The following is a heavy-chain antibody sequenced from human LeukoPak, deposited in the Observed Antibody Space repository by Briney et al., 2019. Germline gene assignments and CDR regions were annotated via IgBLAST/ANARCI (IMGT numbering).Heavy chain of an antibody. Sequence: GGSLRLSCAASGFTFSSYGMHWVRQAPGKGLEWVAVISYDGSNKYYADSVKGRFTISRDNSKNTLYLRMSSLRAEDTAVYYCAKDRDWYYFDYWGQGTLVTVSS. CDR2: ISYDGSNK. CDR1: GFTFSSYG. J-gene: IGHJ4*02. V-gene: IGHV3-30*18. CDR3: AKDRDWYYFDY. D-gene: IGHD5-24*01.